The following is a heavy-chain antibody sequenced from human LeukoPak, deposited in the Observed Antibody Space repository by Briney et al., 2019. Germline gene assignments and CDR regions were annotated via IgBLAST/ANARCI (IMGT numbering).Heavy chain of an antibody. CDR1: GFTFNTYW. CDR3: AKVLPIYFSPSSWFDP. J-gene: IGHJ5*02. D-gene: IGHD3-3*01. CDR2: MKQDGSEI. Sequence: GGSLRLSCAASGFTFNTYWMTWVRQAPGKGLEWVANMKQDGSEIYYVDSVKGRFTISRDNSNNTLYLQMNSLRAEDTAVYYCAKVLPIYFSPSSWFDPWGQGTLVTVSS. V-gene: IGHV3-7*03.